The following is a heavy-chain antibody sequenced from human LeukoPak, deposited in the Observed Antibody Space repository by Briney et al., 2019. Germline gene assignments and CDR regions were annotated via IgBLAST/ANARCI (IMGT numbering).Heavy chain of an antibody. V-gene: IGHV3-21*01. CDR1: GFTFSSYS. D-gene: IGHD2-15*01. Sequence: GGSLRLSCAASGFTFSSYSMNWVRQAPGKGLEWVSSISSSSSYIYYADSVRGRFTISRDNAKNSLYLQMSSLRADDTAVYYCARDIASCSGATCYDIRFDSWGQGTLVTVSS. J-gene: IGHJ5*01. CDR3: ARDIASCSGATCYDIRFDS. CDR2: ISSSSSYI.